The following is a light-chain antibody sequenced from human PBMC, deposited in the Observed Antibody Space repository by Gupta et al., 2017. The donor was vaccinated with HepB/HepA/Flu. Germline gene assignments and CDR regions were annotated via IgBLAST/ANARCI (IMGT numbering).Light chain of an antibody. J-gene: IGLJ2*01. CDR3: QSYDSSLRVV. CDR1: SSNIGAGYD. CDR2: GKT. Sequence: QSVLTQPPSVSGAPGQRVPISCTGSSSNIGAGYDVHWYQRFPGRAPKVLIYGKTNRPSGVPDRFSGSKSGTAASLAISGLQAEDEADYYCQSYDSSLRVVFGGGTKVTVL. V-gene: IGLV1-40*01.